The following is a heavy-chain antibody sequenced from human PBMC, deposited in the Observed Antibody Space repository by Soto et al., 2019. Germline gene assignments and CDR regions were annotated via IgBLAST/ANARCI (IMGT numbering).Heavy chain of an antibody. CDR3: AKDLSSGWRQENFDY. CDR2: ISGSGGST. CDR1: GFTFSSYA. D-gene: IGHD6-19*01. V-gene: IGHV3-23*01. J-gene: IGHJ4*02. Sequence: GGSLRLSCAASGFTFSSYAMSWVRQAPGKGLEWVSAISGSGGSTYYADSVKGRFTISRDNSKNTLYLQMNSLRAEDTAVYYCAKDLSSGWRQENFDYWGQGTLVTVSS.